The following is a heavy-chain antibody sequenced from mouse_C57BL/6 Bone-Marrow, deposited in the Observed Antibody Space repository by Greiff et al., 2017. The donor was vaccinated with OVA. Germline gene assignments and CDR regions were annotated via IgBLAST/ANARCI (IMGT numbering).Heavy chain of an antibody. Sequence: EVMLVESGGGLVKPGGSLKLSCAASGFTFSDYGMHWVRQAPEKGLEWVAYIRSGSSTIYYADTVKGRFTLSSDNAKNTLFLQLTSLRAEDTARYYCARADGAWFAYWGQGTLVTVSA. J-gene: IGHJ3*01. D-gene: IGHD2-3*01. V-gene: IGHV5-17*01. CDR2: IRSGSSTI. CDR1: GFTFSDYG. CDR3: ARADGAWFAY.